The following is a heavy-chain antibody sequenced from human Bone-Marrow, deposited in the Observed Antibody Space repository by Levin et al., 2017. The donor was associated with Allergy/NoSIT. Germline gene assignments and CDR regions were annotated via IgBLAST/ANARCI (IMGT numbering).Heavy chain of an antibody. CDR3: ARVPSGWFRFDP. D-gene: IGHD6-19*01. Sequence: LRLSCVISGDSVSSLSATWNWIRQSPSRGLEWLGRTYYRSEWYSEYAVSVKSRITINPDTSKNQFSLHLNSVTPEDTAVYYCARVPSGWFRFDPWGQGTLVTVSS. CDR2: TYYRSEWYS. CDR1: GDSVSSLSAT. V-gene: IGHV6-1*01. J-gene: IGHJ5*02.